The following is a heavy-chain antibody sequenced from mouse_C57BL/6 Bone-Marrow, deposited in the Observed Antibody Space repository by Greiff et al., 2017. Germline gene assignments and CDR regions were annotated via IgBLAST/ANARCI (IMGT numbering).Heavy chain of an antibody. CDR2: INPNNGGT. CDR1: GYTFTDYN. V-gene: IGHV1-22*01. Sequence: VQLKQSGPELVKPGASVKMSCKASGYTFTDYNMHWVKQSHGKSLEWIGYINPNNGGTSYNQKFKGKATLTVNKSSSTAYIELRSLTSEDSAVYYCADDGYYWFAYWGQGTLVTVSA. D-gene: IGHD2-3*01. CDR3: ADDGYYWFAY. J-gene: IGHJ3*01.